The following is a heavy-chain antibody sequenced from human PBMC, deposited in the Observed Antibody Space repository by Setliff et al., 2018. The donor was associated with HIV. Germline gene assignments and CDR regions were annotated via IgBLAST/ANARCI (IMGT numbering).Heavy chain of an antibody. Sequence: SETLSLTCSVSGASISSNSYYWGWIRQPPGKGLEWVGSIYYNGNTFYNQSLQSRVTISLDTSKNQFSLELRSVTAADTAVYYCARHNCGTTACYGVVVWGQGTMVTVSS. V-gene: IGHV4-39*07. CDR3: ARHNCGTTACYGVVV. J-gene: IGHJ3*01. CDR2: IYYNGNT. CDR1: GASISSNSYY. D-gene: IGHD2-2*01.